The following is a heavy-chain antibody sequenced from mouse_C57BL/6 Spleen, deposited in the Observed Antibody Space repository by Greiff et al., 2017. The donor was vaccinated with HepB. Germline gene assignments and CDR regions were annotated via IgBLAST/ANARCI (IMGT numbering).Heavy chain of an antibody. CDR1: GFNIKDDY. CDR2: IDPENGDT. J-gene: IGHJ1*03. V-gene: IGHV14-4*01. D-gene: IGHD2-3*01. CDR3: TTVYDGYRYWYFDV. Sequence: VQLQQSGAELVRPGASVKLSCTASGFNIKDDYMHWVKQRPEQGLEWIGWIDPENGDTEYASKFQGKATITADTSSNTAYLQLSSLTSEDTAVYSCTTVYDGYRYWYFDVWGTGTPVTVSS.